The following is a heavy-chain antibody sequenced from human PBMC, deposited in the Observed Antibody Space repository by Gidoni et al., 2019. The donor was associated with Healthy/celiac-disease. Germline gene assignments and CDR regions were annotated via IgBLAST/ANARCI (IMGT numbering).Heavy chain of an antibody. Sequence: QVQLQESGPGLVKPSETLSLTCTVSGGSISSYYWGWIRQPPGKGLEWIGDIYYSGSTNYNPSLKSRVTISVDTSKNKFALKMSSVTAADTAVYYCARGVGSITETADDYWGQGTLVTVSS. J-gene: IGHJ4*02. CDR1: GGSISSYY. CDR2: IYYSGST. V-gene: IGHV4-59*01. D-gene: IGHD1-20*01. CDR3: ARGVGSITETADDY.